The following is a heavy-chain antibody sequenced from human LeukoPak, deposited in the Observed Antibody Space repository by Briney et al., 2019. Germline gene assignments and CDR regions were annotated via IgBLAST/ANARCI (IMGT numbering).Heavy chain of an antibody. V-gene: IGHV4-38-2*02. CDR2: IYHSGSS. Sequence: SETLSLTCTVSDYSISNAYYWGWIRQPPGKGLEWIGSIYHSGSSYYNPSLKSRVTISLDTSKTHFSLKLSSMTAADTAVYYCARHAAWYKSPLDPWGQGTLVTVSS. CDR1: DYSISNAYY. J-gene: IGHJ5*02. D-gene: IGHD1-14*01. CDR3: ARHAAWYKSPLDP.